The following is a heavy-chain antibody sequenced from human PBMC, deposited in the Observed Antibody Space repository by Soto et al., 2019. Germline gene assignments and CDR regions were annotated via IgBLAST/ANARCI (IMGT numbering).Heavy chain of an antibody. V-gene: IGHV3-72*01. CDR2: IRNKAHSYST. D-gene: IGHD3-22*01. Sequence: PVGSLRLSCAVSGFTFGDHYMDWVRQAPGKGLEWIGRIRNKAHSYSTTYAASVKGRLIISRDDSKNSVYLQMNSLKTEDTAVYYCTKVRADYYDSSGPNYWGQGTLVTVSS. CDR3: TKVRADYYDSSGPNY. J-gene: IGHJ4*02. CDR1: GFTFGDHY.